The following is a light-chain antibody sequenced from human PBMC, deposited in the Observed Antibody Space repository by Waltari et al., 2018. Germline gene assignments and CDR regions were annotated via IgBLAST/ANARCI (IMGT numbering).Light chain of an antibody. V-gene: IGKV3-11*01. Sequence: VLTQSPATLSLSPGETVTLSCRASQNVGRYLAWYQQKAGRAPRLLIYDASSRATGIPVRFSGSGSETDFTLTITTLESEDFAVYYCQQRRAFGQGTKLEI. CDR3: QQRRA. J-gene: IGKJ2*01. CDR1: QNVGRY. CDR2: DAS.